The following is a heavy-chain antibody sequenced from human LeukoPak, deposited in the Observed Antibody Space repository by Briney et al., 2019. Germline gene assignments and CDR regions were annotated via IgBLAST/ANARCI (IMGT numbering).Heavy chain of an antibody. D-gene: IGHD5-12*01. Sequence: GGSLRLSCAASGFTFSSYSMNWVRQAPGKGLEWVSSISSSSSYIYYADSVRGRFTISRDNAKNSLYLQMNSLRAEDTAVYYCARVATTRTVWFDPWGERALVTVSS. CDR1: GFTFSSYS. CDR3: ARVATTRTVWFDP. CDR2: ISSSSSYI. V-gene: IGHV3-21*01. J-gene: IGHJ5*02.